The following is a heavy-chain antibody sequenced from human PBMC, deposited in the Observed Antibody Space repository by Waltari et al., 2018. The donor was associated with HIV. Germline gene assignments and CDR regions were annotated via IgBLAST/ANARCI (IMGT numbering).Heavy chain of an antibody. CDR2: IYHSGST. Sequence: QVQLQESGPGLVKPSETLSITCAVSGYSISSGYSWGWIRQPPGKGLEWIGSIYHSGSTYYNPSLKSRVTISVDTSKNQFSLKLSSVTAADTAVYYCARVWRYYDPGFDYWGQGTLVTVSS. CDR3: ARVWRYYDPGFDY. J-gene: IGHJ4*02. D-gene: IGHD3-22*01. V-gene: IGHV4-38-2*01. CDR1: GYSISSGYS.